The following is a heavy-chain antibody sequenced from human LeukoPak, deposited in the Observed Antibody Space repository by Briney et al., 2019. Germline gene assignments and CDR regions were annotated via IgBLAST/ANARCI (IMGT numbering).Heavy chain of an antibody. CDR2: TYYSGST. CDR1: GGSISSYY. V-gene: IGHV4-59*01. CDR3: ASHTVVKTSGAFDI. Sequence: PSETLSLTCTVSGGSISSYYWSWIRQPPGKGLEWIGYTYYSGSTNYNPSLKSRVTISVDTSKNQFSLKLSSVAAADTAVYYCASHTVVKTSGAFDIWGQGTMVTVSS. J-gene: IGHJ3*02. D-gene: IGHD4-23*01.